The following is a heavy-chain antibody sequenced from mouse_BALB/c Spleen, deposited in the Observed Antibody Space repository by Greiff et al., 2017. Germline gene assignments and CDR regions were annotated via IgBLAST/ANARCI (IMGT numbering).Heavy chain of an antibody. V-gene: IGHV2-9*02. D-gene: IGHD4-1*01. CDR3: ARGGNWGFAY. Sequence: VKLQESGPGLVAPSQSLSITCTVSGFSLTSYGVHWVRQPPGKGLEWLGVIWAGGSTNYNSALMSRLSISKDNSKSQVFLKMNSLQTDDTAMYYCARGGNWGFAYWGQGTLVTVSA. CDR1: GFSLTSYG. CDR2: IWAGGST. J-gene: IGHJ3*01.